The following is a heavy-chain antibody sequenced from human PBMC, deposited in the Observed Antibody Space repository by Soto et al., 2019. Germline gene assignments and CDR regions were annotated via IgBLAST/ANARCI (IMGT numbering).Heavy chain of an antibody. Sequence: PSETLSLTGTVSGTSISRDPAYWSWIRQHPGKGLEWIGYIYHSGSTYYNPSLKSRVTISVDRSKNQFSLKLSSVTAADTAVYYCARGQVVAAQHWGQGTLVTVSS. CDR2: IYHSGST. CDR3: ARGQVVAAQH. CDR1: GTSISRDPAY. D-gene: IGHD2-15*01. V-gene: IGHV4-30-2*01. J-gene: IGHJ4*02.